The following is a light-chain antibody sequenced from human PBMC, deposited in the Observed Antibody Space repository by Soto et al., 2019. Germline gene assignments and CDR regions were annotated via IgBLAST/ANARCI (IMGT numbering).Light chain of an antibody. J-gene: IGLJ2*01. CDR1: SPNIGAGYD. CDR2: GNT. Sequence: QSVLTQPPSVSGAPGQRVTISCTGSSPNIGAGYDVHWYQQFPGTTPKFLIYGNTNRPSGVPDRFSASKSGTSASLDITGLQAEDEAEYFCQSYDSSLTVVFGGGTKLTV. CDR3: QSYDSSLTVV. V-gene: IGLV1-40*01.